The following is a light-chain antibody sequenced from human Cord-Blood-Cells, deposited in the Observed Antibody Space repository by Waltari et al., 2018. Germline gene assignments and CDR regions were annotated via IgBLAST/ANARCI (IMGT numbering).Light chain of an antibody. CDR3: QQDYNLPYT. V-gene: IGKV3D-7*01. CDR1: QSVSSSY. CDR2: GAS. J-gene: IGKJ2*01. Sequence: EIVMTQSPATLSLSLAERATLTCRASQSVSSSYLSWYQQKPGQAPRLLIYGASTRATGIPARFSGSGSGTDFTLTISSLQPEDFAVYYCQQDYNLPYTFGQGTKLEIK.